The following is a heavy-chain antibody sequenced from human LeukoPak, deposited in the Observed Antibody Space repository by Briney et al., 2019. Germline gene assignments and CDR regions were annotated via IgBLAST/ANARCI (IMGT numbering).Heavy chain of an antibody. CDR1: GYTFTGYY. J-gene: IGHJ4*02. CDR2: INPNSGGT. Sequence: ASVKVSCKASGYTFTGYYMHWVRQAPGQGLEWMGRINPNSGGTNYAQKFQGRVTTTRDTSISTAYMELSGLRSDDTAVYYCARGYDFWSGYYMVYWGQGTLVTVSS. V-gene: IGHV1-2*06. D-gene: IGHD3-3*01. CDR3: ARGYDFWSGYYMVY.